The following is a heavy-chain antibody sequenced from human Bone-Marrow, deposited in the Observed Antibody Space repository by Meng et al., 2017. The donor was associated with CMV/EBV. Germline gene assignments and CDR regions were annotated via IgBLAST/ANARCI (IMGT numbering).Heavy chain of an antibody. V-gene: IGHV3-11*01. Sequence: GGSLRLSCAASGFTFSNYWMHWVRQGPGKGLEWVSCISNSGSNIYYADSVKGRFTISRDNAKNSLYLQMNSLRAEDTAVYYCARGVVVAAILGYWGQGTLVTVSS. D-gene: IGHD2-15*01. CDR1: GFTFSNYW. CDR2: ISNSGSNI. CDR3: ARGVVVAAILGY. J-gene: IGHJ4*02.